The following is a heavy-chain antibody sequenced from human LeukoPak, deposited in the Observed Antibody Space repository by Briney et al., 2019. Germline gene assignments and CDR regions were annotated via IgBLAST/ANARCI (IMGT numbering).Heavy chain of an antibody. CDR3: ARAWIMVTSHLDF. D-gene: IGHD2-21*02. CDR2: ISAHDDNT. CDR1: GYTFTNHG. V-gene: IGHV1-18*01. Sequence: ASVKVSCKASGYTFTNHGITWVRQAPGQGLEWMGWISAHDDNTNYAQKLQGRVTMTTDTSTSIAYMELRSLRSDDTAMYYCARAWIMVTSHLDFWGQGTLVTVSS. J-gene: IGHJ4*02.